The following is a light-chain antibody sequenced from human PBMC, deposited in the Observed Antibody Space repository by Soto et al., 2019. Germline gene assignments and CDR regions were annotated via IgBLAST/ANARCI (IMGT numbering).Light chain of an antibody. V-gene: IGLV1-51*02. Sequence: QSVLTQPPSVSAAPGQKVTVSCSGSGSNTENNFVSWYRQLPGTAPKLLIYETNRRPSWTPHRCSCSQSCPAPALDPAGPGTGAEADYYCATWYTSQSYGVFGPGTKVTVL. CDR3: ATWYTSQSYGV. J-gene: IGLJ1*01. CDR2: ETN. CDR1: GSNTENNF.